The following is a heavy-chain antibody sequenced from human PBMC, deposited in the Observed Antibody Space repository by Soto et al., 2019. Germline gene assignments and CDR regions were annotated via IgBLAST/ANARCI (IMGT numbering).Heavy chain of an antibody. Sequence: SETLSLTCTVSGGSLFGDYCTWIRQPAGGGLEWIGRINSDGNTNYSPSLKSRVTMSVDPSRKHFSLNLTSVTAADTASYFGARARRLENWFEPWGPGIQLNVST. CDR2: INSDGNT. D-gene: IGHD5-12*01. J-gene: IGHJ5*02. CDR1: GGSLFGDY. CDR3: ARARRLENWFEP. V-gene: IGHV4-4*07.